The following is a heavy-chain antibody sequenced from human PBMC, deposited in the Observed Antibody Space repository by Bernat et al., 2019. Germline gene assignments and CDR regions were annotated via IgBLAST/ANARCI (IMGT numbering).Heavy chain of an antibody. V-gene: IGHV4-59*01. CDR1: GGSISSYY. D-gene: IGHD3-3*01. CDR3: AREHDDCWSVWFDA. J-gene: IGHJ5*02. Sequence: QVQLQESGPGLVKPSETLSLTCTVSGGSISSYYWSWIRHPPGNGLEWIGCIYHSWSTNYNPSLKSRVTISVDTSKNQFSLKLSSVTAADTAVDYCAREHDDCWSVWFDAWGQGTLVTVSS. CDR2: IYHSWST.